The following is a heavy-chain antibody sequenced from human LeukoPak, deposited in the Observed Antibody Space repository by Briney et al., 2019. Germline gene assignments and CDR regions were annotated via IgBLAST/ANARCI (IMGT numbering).Heavy chain of an antibody. CDR2: TSSNGEVK. D-gene: IGHD1-1*01. V-gene: IGHV3-23*01. Sequence: GGSLRLSCVTSGFILENHAMSWIRQAPGKGLEWVSGTSSNGEVKYYADSVKGRFTVSRDNSKDTLYLQMDSLGVGDTAMYYCARDFNWNESYYFDYWGPGTLVTVSS. CDR3: ARDFNWNESYYFDY. J-gene: IGHJ4*02. CDR1: GFILENHA.